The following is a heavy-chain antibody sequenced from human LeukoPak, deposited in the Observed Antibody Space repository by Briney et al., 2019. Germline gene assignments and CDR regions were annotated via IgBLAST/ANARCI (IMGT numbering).Heavy chain of an antibody. CDR1: GFTVSSNY. V-gene: IGHV3-66*01. J-gene: IGHJ6*02. CDR3: AAEYCSSTSCYGGAAYYYYGMDV. D-gene: IGHD2-2*01. Sequence: PGGSLRLSCAASGFTVSSNYMSWVRQAPGKGLEWVSVIYSGGSTYYADSVKGRFTISRDNSKNTLYLQMNSLRAEDTAVYYCAAEYCSSTSCYGGAAYYYYGMDVWGQGTTVTVSS. CDR2: IYSGGST.